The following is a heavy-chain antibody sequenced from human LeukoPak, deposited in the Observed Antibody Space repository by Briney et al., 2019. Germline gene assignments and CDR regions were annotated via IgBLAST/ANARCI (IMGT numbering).Heavy chain of an antibody. CDR2: IYTSGST. D-gene: IGHD3-22*01. CDR1: GGSISSYY. Sequence: SETLSLTCTVSGGSISSYYWSWIRQPAGKGLEWIGRIYTSGSTNYNPSLKSRVTMSVDTSKNQFSLKLSSVTAADTAVYYCARGGTYYYDSAFDYWGQGTLVTVSS. V-gene: IGHV4-4*07. J-gene: IGHJ4*02. CDR3: ARGGTYYYDSAFDY.